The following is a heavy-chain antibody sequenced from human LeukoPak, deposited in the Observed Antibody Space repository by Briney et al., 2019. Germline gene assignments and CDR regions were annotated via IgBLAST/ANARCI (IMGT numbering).Heavy chain of an antibody. V-gene: IGHV5-51*01. J-gene: IGHJ6*02. D-gene: IGHD2-15*01. CDR1: GYXFTNYW. CDR3: AGSGLYGCSGGRCYVSYYYYGMDV. Sequence: GESLKISCNGSGYXFTNYWICWVRQMPGKGLEWMALIYPGDSDTRYSPSFQGQVTISADKSITTAYLQWSSLKATDTAIYYCAGSGLYGCSGGRCYVSYYYYGMDVWGQGTTVTVSS. CDR2: IYPGDSDT.